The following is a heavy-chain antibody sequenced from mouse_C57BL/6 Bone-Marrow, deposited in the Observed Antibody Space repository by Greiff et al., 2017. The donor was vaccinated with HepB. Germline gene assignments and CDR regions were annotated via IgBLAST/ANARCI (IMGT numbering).Heavy chain of an antibody. Sequence: EVQGVESGGGLVQPGGSLKLSCAASGFTFSDYYMYWVRQTPEKRLEWVAYISNGGGSTYYPDTVKGRFTISRDNAKNTLYLQMSRLKSEDTAMYYCAHTAYWGQGTLVTVSA. V-gene: IGHV5-12*01. CDR3: AHTAY. CDR1: GFTFSDYY. CDR2: ISNGGGST. J-gene: IGHJ3*01.